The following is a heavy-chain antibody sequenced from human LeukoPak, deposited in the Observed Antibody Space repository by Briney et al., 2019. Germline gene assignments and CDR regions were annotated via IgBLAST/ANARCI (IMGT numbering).Heavy chain of an antibody. CDR2: INSDGSST. V-gene: IGHV3-74*01. CDR3: AKSDSGSGYYYYYMDV. J-gene: IGHJ6*03. D-gene: IGHD3-10*01. CDR1: GFTFSSYS. Sequence: PGGSLRLSCAASGFTFSSYSMNWVRQAPGKGLVWVSRINSDGSSTSYADSVKGRFTVSRDNSKNTLYLQMNSLRAEDTAVYYCAKSDSGSGYYYYYMDVWGKGTTVTVSS.